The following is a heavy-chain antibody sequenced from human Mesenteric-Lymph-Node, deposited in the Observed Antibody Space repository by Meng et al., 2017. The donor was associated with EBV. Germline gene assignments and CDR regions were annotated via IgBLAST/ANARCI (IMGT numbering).Heavy chain of an antibody. CDR1: GFTFSSYS. CDR3: ARDLVTGTLDY. Sequence: EVQLVASGGGLVTPGGSLRLSCAASGFTFSSYSMSWVRQAPGKGLEWVSSISSSSRSIYYSDSVKGRFTISRDNTENSLYLQMNSLRAEDTAVYYCARDLVTGTLDYWGQGTLVTVAS. V-gene: IGHV3-21*01. J-gene: IGHJ4*02. D-gene: IGHD1-20*01. CDR2: ISSSSRSI.